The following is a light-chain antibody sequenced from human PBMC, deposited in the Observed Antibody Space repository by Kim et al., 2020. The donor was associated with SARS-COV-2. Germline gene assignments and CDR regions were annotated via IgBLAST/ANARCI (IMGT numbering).Light chain of an antibody. J-gene: IGKJ2*01. CDR3: QQYHNWPYT. V-gene: IGKV3-15*01. Sequence: SVSPGERATLSCRASQTVSTHLAWYHQIPGQAPRLLIHSASTRASGSPARFSGSGSGTEFTLTISSLQSEDFGVYYCQQYHNWPYTFGQGTKLEI. CDR2: SAS. CDR1: QTVSTH.